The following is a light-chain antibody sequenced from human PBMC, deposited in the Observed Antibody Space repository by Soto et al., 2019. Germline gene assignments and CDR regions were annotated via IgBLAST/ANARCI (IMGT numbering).Light chain of an antibody. CDR2: DVT. CDR1: SSDIGDYDY. J-gene: IGLJ2*01. V-gene: IGLV2-14*01. CDR3: CSYTDIALDVV. Sequence: QSALTQPASVSGSPGQSITISCTGTSSDIGDYDYVSWYQHLPGKAPKLLIFDVTHRPSGVSDRFSGSKSGNTASLTISGVWPEDEADYYCCSYTDIALDVVFGGGTKLTVL.